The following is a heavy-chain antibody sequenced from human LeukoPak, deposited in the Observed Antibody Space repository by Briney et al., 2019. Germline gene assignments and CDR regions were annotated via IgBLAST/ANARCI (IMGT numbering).Heavy chain of an antibody. V-gene: IGHV4-30-4*01. CDR3: AREGGNSPFDY. CDR1: GGSISSGDYY. CDR2: IYYSGST. J-gene: IGHJ4*02. Sequence: PSETLSLTCTVSGGSISSGDYYWSWVRQPPGKGLEWTGYIYYSGSTYYNPSLKSRVNISVDTSKNQFSLKLSSVTAADTAVYYCAREGGNSPFDYWGQGTLVTVSS. D-gene: IGHD4-23*01.